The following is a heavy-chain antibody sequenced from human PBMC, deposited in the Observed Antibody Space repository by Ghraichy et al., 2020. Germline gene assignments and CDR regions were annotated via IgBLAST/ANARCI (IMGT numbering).Heavy chain of an antibody. CDR2: ISYDGSNK. CDR3: AKSGDYDFDY. J-gene: IGHJ4*02. D-gene: IGHD4-17*01. CDR1: GFTFSSYG. Sequence: GGSLRLSCAASGFTFSSYGMHWVRQAPGKGLEWVAVISYDGSNKYYADSVKGRFTISRDNSKNTLYLQMNSLRAEDTAVYYCAKSGDYDFDYWSQGTLVTVSS. V-gene: IGHV3-30*18.